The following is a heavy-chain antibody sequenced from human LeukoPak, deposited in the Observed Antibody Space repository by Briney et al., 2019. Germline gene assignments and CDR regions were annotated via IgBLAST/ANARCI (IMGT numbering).Heavy chain of an antibody. J-gene: IGHJ4*02. CDR3: AKDNRGVAGDYFDY. CDR1: GFTFSSYW. CDR2: ISWNSGSI. D-gene: IGHD3-10*01. Sequence: GGSLRLSCAASGFTFSSYWMHWVRQAPGKGLEWVSGISWNSGSIGYADSVKGRFTISRDNAKNSLYLQMNSLRAEDTALYYCAKDNRGVAGDYFDYWGQGTLVTVSS. V-gene: IGHV3-9*01.